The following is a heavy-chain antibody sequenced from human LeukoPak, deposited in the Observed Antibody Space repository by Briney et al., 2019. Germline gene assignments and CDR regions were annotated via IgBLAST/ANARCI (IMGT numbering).Heavy chain of an antibody. J-gene: IGHJ3*02. CDR2: ISSSGSTI. D-gene: IGHD4-17*01. Sequence: GGSLRLSCAASGFTFSDYYMSWIRQAPGKGLEWVSYISSSGSTIYYADSVKGRFTISRDNAKNSLYLQMNSLRAEDTAVYYCARASDYSTITTAFDIWGQGTMVTVSS. V-gene: IGHV3-11*01. CDR1: GFTFSDYY. CDR3: ARASDYSTITTAFDI.